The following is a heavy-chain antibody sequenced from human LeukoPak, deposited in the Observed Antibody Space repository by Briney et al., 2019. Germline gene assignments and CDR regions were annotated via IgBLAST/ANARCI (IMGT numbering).Heavy chain of an antibody. Sequence: ASVKVSCKASGYTFTGYYMHWVRQAPGQGLEWMGRINPNSGGTNYAQKLQGRVTMTTDTSTSTAYMELRSLRSDDTAAYYCARDAPYYYDSSGYYSVDYWGQGTLVTVSS. J-gene: IGHJ4*02. CDR3: ARDAPYYYDSSGYYSVDY. CDR2: INPNSGGT. CDR1: GYTFTGYY. V-gene: IGHV1-2*06. D-gene: IGHD3-22*01.